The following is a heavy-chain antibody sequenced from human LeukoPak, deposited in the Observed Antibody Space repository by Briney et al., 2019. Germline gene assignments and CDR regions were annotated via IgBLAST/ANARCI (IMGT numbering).Heavy chain of an antibody. CDR3: ARARYFDWFY. V-gene: IGHV4-39*07. J-gene: IGHJ4*02. CDR1: GGSISSSSYY. Sequence: PSETLSLTCTVSGGSISSSSYYWGWIRQPPGKGLEWIGSIYYSGSTYYNPSLKSRVTISVDTSRNQFSLKLSSVTAADTAVYYCARARYFDWFYWGQGTLVTVSS. D-gene: IGHD3-9*01. CDR2: IYYSGST.